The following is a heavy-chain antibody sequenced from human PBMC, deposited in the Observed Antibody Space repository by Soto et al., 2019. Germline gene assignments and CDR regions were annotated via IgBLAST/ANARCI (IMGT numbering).Heavy chain of an antibody. J-gene: IGHJ4*02. V-gene: IGHV3-30-3*01. CDR1: GFTFSSYA. Sequence: QVQLVESGGGVVQPGRSLRLSCAASGFTFSSYAMHWVRQAPGKGLEWMAVISYDGSNKYYADSVKGRFTISRDNSKNTLYLQMNSLRAEDTAVYYCARSFYYDILTGRRSPTDYWGQGTLVTVSS. CDR3: ARSFYYDILTGRRSPTDY. D-gene: IGHD3-9*01. CDR2: ISYDGSNK.